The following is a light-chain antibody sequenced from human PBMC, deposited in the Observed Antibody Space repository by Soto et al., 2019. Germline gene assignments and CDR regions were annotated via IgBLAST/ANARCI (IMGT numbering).Light chain of an antibody. CDR3: QQYGSSPRT. J-gene: IGKJ1*01. CDR1: QSVSSSY. V-gene: IGKV3-20*01. CDR2: GSS. Sequence: EIVLTQSPGTLSLSPGERATLSCRASQSVSSSYLAWYQQKPGQAPRLLIYGSSSRATGLPDRFSGSGSGTDFTLTISSLESEDFAVYYCQQYGSSPRTFGQGTKVEIK.